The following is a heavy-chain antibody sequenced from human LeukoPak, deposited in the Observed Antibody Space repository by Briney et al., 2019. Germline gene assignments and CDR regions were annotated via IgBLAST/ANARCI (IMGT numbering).Heavy chain of an antibody. CDR1: GFTFSSYA. V-gene: IGHV3-23*01. CDR2: ISGSGGST. Sequence: GGSLRLSCAASGFTFSSYAMSWVRQAPGMGLEWVSAISGSGGSTYYADSVKGRFTISRDNSKNTLYLQMNSLRAEDTAVYYCARLTTGTPEVWGQGTLVTVSS. J-gene: IGHJ4*02. CDR3: ARLTTGTPEV. D-gene: IGHD1-1*01.